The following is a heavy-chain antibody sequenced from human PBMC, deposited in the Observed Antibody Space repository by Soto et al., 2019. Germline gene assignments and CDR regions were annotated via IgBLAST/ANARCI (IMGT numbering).Heavy chain of an antibody. Sequence: SETLSLTCTVSGGSVSSGSYYWSWIRQPPGKGLEWIGYIYYSGRTNYNPSLKSRVTISVDTSKNQFSLKLSSVTAADTAVYYCASVALANFDYWGQGTLVTVSS. CDR1: GGSVSSGSYY. J-gene: IGHJ4*02. CDR2: IYYSGRT. V-gene: IGHV4-61*01. CDR3: ASVALANFDY.